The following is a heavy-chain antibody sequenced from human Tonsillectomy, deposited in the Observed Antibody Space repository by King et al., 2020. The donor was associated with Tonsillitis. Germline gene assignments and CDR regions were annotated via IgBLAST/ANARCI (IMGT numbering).Heavy chain of an antibody. D-gene: IGHD1-1*01. Sequence: QLQESGPGLVKPSETLSLTCTVAGGSISSSSYYWGWIRQPPGKGLEWIGSIYYSGSTYYNPSLKSRVTISVDTSKNQFSLKLSSVTAADTAVYYCGRGGDWNDGFFQEGGFDYWGQGTLVNVSS. CDR1: GGSISSSSYY. V-gene: IGHV4-39*07. J-gene: IGHJ4*02. CDR2: IYYSGST. CDR3: GRGGDWNDGFFQEGGFDY.